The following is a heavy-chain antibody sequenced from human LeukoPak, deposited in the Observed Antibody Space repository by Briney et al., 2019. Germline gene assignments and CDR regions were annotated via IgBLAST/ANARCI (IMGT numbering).Heavy chain of an antibody. CDR1: GGSISSSSYY. J-gene: IGHJ4*02. Sequence: PSETLSLTCTVSGGSISSSSYYWGWIRQPPGKGLEWIGSIYYSGSTYYNPSLKSRVTISVDTSKNQFSLKLSSVTAADTAVYYCARTVYSSGWGPAFDYWGQRTLVTVSS. V-gene: IGHV4-39*01. CDR3: ARTVYSSGWGPAFDY. CDR2: IYYSGST. D-gene: IGHD6-19*01.